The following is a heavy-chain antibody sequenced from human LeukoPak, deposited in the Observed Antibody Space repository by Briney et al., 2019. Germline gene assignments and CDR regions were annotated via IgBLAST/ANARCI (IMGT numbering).Heavy chain of an antibody. J-gene: IGHJ4*02. CDR2: ITSSSSYT. CDR1: GFTLRRYS. CDR3: ARDYDILTGYHSLGY. V-gene: IGHV3-21*01. Sequence: PGRTLRLSCAASGFTLRRYSTNWVRHAPGKRLERVSSITSSSSYTYYAHSVKVRSTISKNNPKNTLYLQMNRLRVEDTALYYCARDYDILTGYHSLGYGGEGTLVTASS. D-gene: IGHD3-9*01.